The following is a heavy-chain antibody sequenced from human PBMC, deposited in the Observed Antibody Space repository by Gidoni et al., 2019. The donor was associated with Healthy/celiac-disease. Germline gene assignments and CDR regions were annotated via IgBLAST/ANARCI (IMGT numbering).Heavy chain of an antibody. V-gene: IGHV1-69*01. CDR3: ASDASGGRYCTNGVCFMAGWFDP. CDR2: IIPIFGTA. Sequence: ISWVRQAPGQGLEWMGGIIPIFGTANYAQKFQGRVTITADESTSTAYMELSSLRSEDTAVYYCASDASGGRYCTNGVCFMAGWFDPWGQGTLVTVSS. D-gene: IGHD2-8*01. J-gene: IGHJ5*02.